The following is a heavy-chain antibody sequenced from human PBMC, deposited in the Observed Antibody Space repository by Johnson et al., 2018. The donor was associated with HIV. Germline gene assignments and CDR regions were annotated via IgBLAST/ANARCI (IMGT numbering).Heavy chain of an antibody. CDR2: ISYDGSNK. CDR3: ARAGGCSHGAFDI. CDR1: GFTFSSYA. Sequence: VQLVESGGGVVQPGRSLRLSCAASGFTFSSYAMHWVRQAPGKGLEWVAVISYDGSNKYYADSVKGRFTISRDNSKNTLYLQMNSLRAEDTAVYYCARAGGCSHGAFDIWGQGTMVTVSS. J-gene: IGHJ3*02. V-gene: IGHV3-30-3*01. D-gene: IGHD2-15*01.